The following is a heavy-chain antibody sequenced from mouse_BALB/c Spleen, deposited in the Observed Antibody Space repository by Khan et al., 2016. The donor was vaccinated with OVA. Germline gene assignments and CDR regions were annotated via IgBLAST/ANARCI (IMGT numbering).Heavy chain of an antibody. V-gene: IGHV5-6-5*01. CDR2: ISSGGST. Sequence: EVQLVESGGDLVKPGGSLKLSCAASGFTFSSYVMSWVRQTPEKRLEWVASISSGGSTYYPDSVKVRFTISRDNARNILYLQMSSLRAEDTAMYYCSREAYRYDEYYFDYWGQGTTLTVSS. CDR1: GFTFSSYV. D-gene: IGHD2-14*01. J-gene: IGHJ2*01. CDR3: SREAYRYDEYYFDY.